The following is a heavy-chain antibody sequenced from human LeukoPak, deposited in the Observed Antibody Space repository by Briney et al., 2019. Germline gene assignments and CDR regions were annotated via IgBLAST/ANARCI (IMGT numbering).Heavy chain of an antibody. CDR3: ARGYYYDSSGPPLYYFDY. D-gene: IGHD3-22*01. CDR1: GGSISSYY. CDR2: IYYSGST. J-gene: IGHJ4*02. V-gene: IGHV4-59*01. Sequence: SETLSLTCTVSGGSISSYYWSWIRQPPGKGLEWIGYIYYSGSTNYNPSLKSRVTISVDTSKNQFSLKLSSVTAADTAVYYCARGYYYDSSGPPLYYFDYWGQGTLVTVSS.